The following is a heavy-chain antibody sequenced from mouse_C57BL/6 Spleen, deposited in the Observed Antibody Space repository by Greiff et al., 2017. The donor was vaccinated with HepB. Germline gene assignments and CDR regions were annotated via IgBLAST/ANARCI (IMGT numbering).Heavy chain of an antibody. CDR2: IYPRSGNT. J-gene: IGHJ1*03. CDR3: ARRGDYSNYEWYFDV. CDR1: GYTFTSYG. V-gene: IGHV1-81*01. D-gene: IGHD2-5*01. Sequence: VQLQQSGAELARPGASVKLSCKASGYTFTSYGISWVKQRTGQGLEWIGEIYPRSGNTYYNEKFKGKATLTADKSSSTAYMELRSLTSEDSAVYFCARRGDYSNYEWYFDVWGTGTTVTVSS.